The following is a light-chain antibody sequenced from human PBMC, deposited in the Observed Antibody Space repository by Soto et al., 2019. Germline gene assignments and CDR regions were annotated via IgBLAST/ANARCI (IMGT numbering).Light chain of an antibody. CDR2: EDT. V-gene: IGLV2-23*01. J-gene: IGLJ1*01. CDR1: SSDVGNYNL. Sequence: QSALPQPASVSGSAGQSITISCTGTSSDVGNYNLVSWYLHHPGKAPKLLIYEDTKRPSGVSNRFSGSRSGNTASLTVSGLQAEDETDYYCCSYAGSSTYVFGTGTKLTVL. CDR3: CSYAGSSTYV.